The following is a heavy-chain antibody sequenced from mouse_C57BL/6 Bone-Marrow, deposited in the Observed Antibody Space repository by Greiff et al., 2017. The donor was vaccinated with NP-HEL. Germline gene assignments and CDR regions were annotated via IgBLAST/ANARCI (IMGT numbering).Heavy chain of an antibody. CDR3: AYYYGSSRYAMDY. CDR1: GYTFTDYY. CDR2: INPYNGGT. D-gene: IGHD1-1*01. V-gene: IGHV1-19*01. J-gene: IGHJ4*01. Sequence: VQLQQSGPVLVKPGASVKMSCKASGYTFTDYYMNWVKQSHGKSLEWIGVINPYNGGTSYNQKFKGKATLTVDKSSSTAYMELNSLTSEDSAVYYCAYYYGSSRYAMDYWGQGTSVTVSS.